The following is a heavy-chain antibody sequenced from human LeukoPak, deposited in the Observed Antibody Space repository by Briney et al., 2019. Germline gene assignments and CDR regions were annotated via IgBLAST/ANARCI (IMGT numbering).Heavy chain of an antibody. CDR3: ARGGYEYYMDV. CDR2: IYYSGST. CDR1: GGSISSSSYY. V-gene: IGHV4-39*01. J-gene: IGHJ6*03. D-gene: IGHD3-16*01. Sequence: SETLSLTCTVSGGSISSSSYYWGWIRQPPGKGLEWIGSIYYSGSTYYNPSLKSRVTISVDTSKNQFSLKLSSVTAADTAVYYCARGGYEYYMDVWGKGTTVTISS.